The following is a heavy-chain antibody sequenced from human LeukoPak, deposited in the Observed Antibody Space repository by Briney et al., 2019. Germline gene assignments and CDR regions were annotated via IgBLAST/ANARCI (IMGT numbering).Heavy chain of an antibody. J-gene: IGHJ4*02. D-gene: IGHD2-21*01. CDR3: AKGGKGFPLGLRFDS. CDR2: LYDSGST. Sequence: SEALSLTCTVSGGSISSYYWNWIRQSPGKGLEWIGYLYDSGSTKYNPSLKSRVTISADTSKNQFSLKLSSVTAADTAVYYCAKGGKGFPLGLRFDSWGQGTLVSVSS. CDR1: GGSISSYY. V-gene: IGHV4-4*09.